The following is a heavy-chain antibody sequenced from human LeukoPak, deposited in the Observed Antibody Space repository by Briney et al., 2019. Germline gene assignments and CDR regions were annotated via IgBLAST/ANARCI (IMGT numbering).Heavy chain of an antibody. D-gene: IGHD6-19*01. CDR2: TNSDGSRT. CDR3: ARPETQYSSGLDGFDI. J-gene: IGHJ3*02. Sequence: PGRSLTLSSPASAFTFSTYWMHWVRQAPGKVLVWVSRTNSDGSRTTYADSVKGRFTISRDNAKNTLYLQMNSLRTEDTAVYYCARPETQYSSGLDGFDIWGQGTMVTVSS. CDR1: AFTFSTYW. V-gene: IGHV3-74*01.